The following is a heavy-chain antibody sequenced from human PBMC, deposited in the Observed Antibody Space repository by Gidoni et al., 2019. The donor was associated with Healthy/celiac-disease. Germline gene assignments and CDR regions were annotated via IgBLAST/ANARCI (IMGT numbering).Heavy chain of an antibody. D-gene: IGHD4-17*01. V-gene: IGHV3-48*02. CDR2: ISSSSSTI. CDR1: GFTFSSYS. Sequence: EVQLVESGGGLVQPGGSLRLSCAASGFTFSSYSMNWVRQAPGKGLEWVSYISSSSSTIYYADSVKGRFTISRDNAKNSLYLQMNSLRDEDTAVYYCAREGYGDYGVYYFDYWGQGTLVTVSS. J-gene: IGHJ4*02. CDR3: AREGYGDYGVYYFDY.